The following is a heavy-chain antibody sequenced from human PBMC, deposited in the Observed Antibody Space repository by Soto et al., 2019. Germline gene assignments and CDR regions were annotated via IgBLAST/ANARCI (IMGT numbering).Heavy chain of an antibody. CDR2: IWYDGSNK. V-gene: IGHV3-33*06. D-gene: IGHD5-18*01. J-gene: IGHJ4*02. CDR1: GFTFSSYG. Sequence: GGSLRLSCAASGFTFSSYGMHWVRQAPGKGLEWVAVIWYDGSNKYYADSVKGRFTISRDNSKNTLYLQMNSLRAEDTAVYYCANAVWLQSGYYWGQGTLVTVSS. CDR3: ANAVWLQSGYY.